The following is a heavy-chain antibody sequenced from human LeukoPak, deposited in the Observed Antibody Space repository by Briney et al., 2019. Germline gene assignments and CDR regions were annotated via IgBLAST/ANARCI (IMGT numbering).Heavy chain of an antibody. D-gene: IGHD1-26*01. CDR1: EFTFSSYE. V-gene: IGHV3-48*03. J-gene: IGHJ4*02. Sequence: GGSLRLSCAASEFTFSSYEMNWVRQAPGKGLEWVSYISSSGSTILYADSVKGRFSISRDNAKNSLFLQMNSLRAGDTAVYYCARDKDVGPTLLDYWGQGALVTVSS. CDR2: ISSSGSTI. CDR3: ARDKDVGPTLLDY.